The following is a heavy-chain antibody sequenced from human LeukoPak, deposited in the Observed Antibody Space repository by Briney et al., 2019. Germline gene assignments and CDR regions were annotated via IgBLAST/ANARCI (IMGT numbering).Heavy chain of an antibody. CDR2: IYSGGST. CDR3: AREAPPYCSGGSCYRGNYY. V-gene: IGHV3-53*01. Sequence: PGGPLRLSCAASGITFSRYAMNWGRQAPGKGLEWVSVIYSGGSTYYADSVKGRFTISRDNSKNTLYLQMNSLRAEDTAVYYCAREAPPYCSGGSCYRGNYYWGQGTLVTVSS. J-gene: IGHJ4*02. CDR1: GITFSRYA. D-gene: IGHD2-15*01.